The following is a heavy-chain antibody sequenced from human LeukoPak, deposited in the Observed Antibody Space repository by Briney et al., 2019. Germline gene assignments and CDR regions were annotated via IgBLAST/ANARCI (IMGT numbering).Heavy chain of an antibody. CDR1: GGSISSYY. Sequence: SETLSLTCTVSGGSISSYYWSWIRQPPGKGLEWIGYIYYSGSTNYNPSLKSRVTISVDTSKNQFSLKLSSVIAADTAVYYCARRITGVLAPFDYWGQGTLVTVSS. V-gene: IGHV4-59*01. J-gene: IGHJ4*02. D-gene: IGHD1-20*01. CDR3: ARRITGVLAPFDY. CDR2: IYYSGST.